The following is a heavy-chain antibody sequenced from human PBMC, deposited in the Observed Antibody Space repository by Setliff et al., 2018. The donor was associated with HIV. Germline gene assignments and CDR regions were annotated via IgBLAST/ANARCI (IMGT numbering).Heavy chain of an antibody. CDR1: GGSISSGGYY. CDR3: ARLLIYGDYPIDY. D-gene: IGHD4-17*01. CDR2: MYHSGST. Sequence: PSETLSLTCTVSGGSISSGGYYWSWIRQHPGKGLEWIGYMYHSGSTHYNPSLKSRVTISVDTSKKQLSLKLSSVTAADTAVYYCARLLIYGDYPIDYWGQGTLVTVSS. V-gene: IGHV4-31*03. J-gene: IGHJ4*02.